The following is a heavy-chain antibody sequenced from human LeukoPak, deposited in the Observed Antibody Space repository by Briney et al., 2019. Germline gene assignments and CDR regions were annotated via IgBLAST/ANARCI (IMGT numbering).Heavy chain of an antibody. CDR1: GGSFSGYY. J-gene: IGHJ4*02. CDR2: INHSGST. V-gene: IGHV4-34*01. Sequence: SETLSLTCAVYGGSFSGYYWSWIRQPPGKGLEWIGEINHSGSTNYNPSLKSRVTISVDTSKNQLSLKLSSVTAADTAVYYCARDGNSGRLFDYWGQGTLVTVSS. D-gene: IGHD4-23*01. CDR3: ARDGNSGRLFDY.